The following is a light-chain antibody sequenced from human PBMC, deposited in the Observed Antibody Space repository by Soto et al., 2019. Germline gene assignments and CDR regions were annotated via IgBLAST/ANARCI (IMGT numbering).Light chain of an antibody. V-gene: IGKV3-20*01. CDR3: QQYATSPGFT. J-gene: IGKJ3*01. CDR1: QSVSSSY. CDR2: GAS. Sequence: EIVLTQSPGTLSLSPGERATLSCRASQSVSSSYLAWYQQKPGQAPRLLIYGASTRVTGIPDRFSGSGSGTDFTLIISRLEPEDFAMYYCQQYATSPGFTFGPGTKVDIK.